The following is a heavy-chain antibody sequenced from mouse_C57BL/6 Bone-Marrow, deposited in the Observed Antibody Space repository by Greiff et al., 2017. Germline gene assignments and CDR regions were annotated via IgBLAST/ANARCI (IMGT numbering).Heavy chain of an antibody. CDR3: ARDDSSLSWFAY. J-gene: IGHJ3*01. Sequence: EKGVESGGGLVKPGGSLKLSCAASGFTFSDYGMHWVRQAPETGLEWVAYLSSGSSTIYYADTVKGRFTISRANAKNTLFLQMTSLRSENTAMYYCARDDSSLSWFAYWGQATLVTVSA. V-gene: IGHV5-17*01. CDR2: LSSGSSTI. CDR1: GFTFSDYG. D-gene: IGHD1-1*01.